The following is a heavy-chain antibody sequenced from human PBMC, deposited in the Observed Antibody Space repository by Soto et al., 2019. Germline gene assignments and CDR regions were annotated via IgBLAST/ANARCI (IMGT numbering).Heavy chain of an antibody. CDR3: AKDRDVSDRSKTLGY. Sequence: EVPLLESGEGLVQPGGSLRLSCAASGFTFTSYAMSWVRQAPGKGLEWVSTISGNAISTYYAHSVKGRFTISRDNSKNTLYLQMSSLRAEDTALYYGAKDRDVSDRSKTLGYWGQGTLVTVSS. D-gene: IGHD3-22*01. J-gene: IGHJ4*02. CDR2: ISGNAIST. CDR1: GFTFTSYA. V-gene: IGHV3-23*01.